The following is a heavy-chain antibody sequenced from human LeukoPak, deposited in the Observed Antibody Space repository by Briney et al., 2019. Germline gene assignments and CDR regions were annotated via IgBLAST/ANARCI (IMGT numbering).Heavy chain of an antibody. V-gene: IGHV5-51*01. J-gene: IGHJ4*02. CDR2: IYPGDSDT. CDR1: GYSFINYW. D-gene: IGHD4-23*01. Sequence: GESLKISCKGSGYSFINYWIGWVRQMPGKGLEWMGIIYPGDSDTRYSPSFQGQVTISADKSINTAYLQWSSLKASDTAMYYCARHFVGGNSHRFDHWGQGALVSVSS. CDR3: ARHFVGGNSHRFDH.